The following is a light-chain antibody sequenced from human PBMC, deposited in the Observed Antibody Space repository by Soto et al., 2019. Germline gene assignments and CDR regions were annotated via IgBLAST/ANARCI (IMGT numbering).Light chain of an antibody. CDR2: GAS. Sequence: DIQMTQSPSSLSASLGDRVTITSRASQTIDVYLNWYQKKPGKAPKHLIYGASSLQSGVPSRFSGSGSGTDFTLTISNLQPEDFATYYCQQTYTTPLFGQGTRLDLK. CDR1: QTIDVY. J-gene: IGKJ5*01. CDR3: QQTYTTPL. V-gene: IGKV1-39*01.